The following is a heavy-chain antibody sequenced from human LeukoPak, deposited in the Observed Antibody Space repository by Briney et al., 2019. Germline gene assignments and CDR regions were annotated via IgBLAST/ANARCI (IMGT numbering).Heavy chain of an antibody. CDR2: IYTGGDT. J-gene: IGHJ4*02. V-gene: IGHV3-66*01. CDR3: ATISDLLYYFDS. Sequence: GVALRLSCAASGFTVSSNYMSWVRQAPGKGLEWVSLIYTGGDTYYADSVKGRFTLSRDNSKNTVYLQMNSLRVEDTAMYYCATISDLLYYFDSWGQGTLVTVS. CDR1: GFTVSSNY.